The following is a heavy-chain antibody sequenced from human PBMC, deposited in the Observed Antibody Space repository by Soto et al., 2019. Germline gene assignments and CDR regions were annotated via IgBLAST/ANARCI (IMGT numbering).Heavy chain of an antibody. CDR3: ARDPGYSTTWHQAFDI. Sequence: ASVKVSCKASGYTFTSYGISWVRQAPGQGPEWMGRISTYNGNTNYVQKLQGRVTMTTDTSTNTAYMELRSLRYDDTAVYYCARDPGYSTTWHQAFDIWGQGTRVTVSS. V-gene: IGHV1-18*01. J-gene: IGHJ3*02. CDR2: ISTYNGNT. D-gene: IGHD6-13*01. CDR1: GYTFTSYG.